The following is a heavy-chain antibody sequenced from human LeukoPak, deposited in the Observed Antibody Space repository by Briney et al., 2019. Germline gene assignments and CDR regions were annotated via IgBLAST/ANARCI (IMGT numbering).Heavy chain of an antibody. D-gene: IGHD3-9*01. CDR1: GFTFSSYS. CDR3: ARGGSDILTQHDY. J-gene: IGHJ4*02. Sequence: GGSLRLSCAASGFTFSSYSMNWVRQAPGKGLEWVSSISSSSRYIYYADSVKGRLTISRDNAKNSLYLQMNSLRAEDTAVYYCARGGSDILTQHDYWGQGTLVTVSS. CDR2: ISSSSRYI. V-gene: IGHV3-21*01.